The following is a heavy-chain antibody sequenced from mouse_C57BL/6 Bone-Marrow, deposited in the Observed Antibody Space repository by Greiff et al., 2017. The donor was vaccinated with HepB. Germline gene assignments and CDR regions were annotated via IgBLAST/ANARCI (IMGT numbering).Heavy chain of an antibody. CDR3: AGTYSNYSAWFAY. J-gene: IGHJ3*01. CDR1: GFTFSDYG. D-gene: IGHD2-5*01. CDR2: ISSGSSTI. V-gene: IGHV5-17*01. Sequence: EVMLVESGGGLVKPGGSLKLSCAASGFTFSDYGMHWVRQAPEKGLEWVAYISSGSSTIYYADTVKGRFTISRDNAKNTLFLQMTSLRSEDTAMYYCAGTYSNYSAWFAYWGQGTLVTVSA.